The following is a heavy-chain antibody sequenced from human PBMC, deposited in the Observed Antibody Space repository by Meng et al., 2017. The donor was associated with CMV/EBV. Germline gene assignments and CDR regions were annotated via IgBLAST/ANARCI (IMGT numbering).Heavy chain of an antibody. CDR1: GFTFGDFA. Sequence: GGPLRLSCTASGFTFGDFAMSWVRQAPGKGLEWVGFIRSKAYGGTTQYAASVEGRFTISRDDSKSIAYLQMNSLKIEDTAVYYCIRVSYDFWSGYPHDPWGQGTLVTVSS. D-gene: IGHD3-3*01. J-gene: IGHJ5*02. CDR3: IRVSYDFWSGYPHDP. V-gene: IGHV3-49*04. CDR2: IRSKAYGGTT.